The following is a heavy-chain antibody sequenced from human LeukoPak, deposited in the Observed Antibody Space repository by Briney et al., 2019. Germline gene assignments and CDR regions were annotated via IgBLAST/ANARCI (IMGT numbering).Heavy chain of an antibody. Sequence: SETLSLTCTVSGGSISSSSYYWGWIRQPPGKGLEWIGSIYYSGSTYYNPSLKSRVTISVDTSRNQFSLKLSSVTAADTAVYYCARGEYGLFDYWGQGTLVTVSS. V-gene: IGHV4-39*01. J-gene: IGHJ4*02. CDR3: ARGEYGLFDY. CDR2: IYYSGST. D-gene: IGHD2/OR15-2a*01. CDR1: GGSISSSSYY.